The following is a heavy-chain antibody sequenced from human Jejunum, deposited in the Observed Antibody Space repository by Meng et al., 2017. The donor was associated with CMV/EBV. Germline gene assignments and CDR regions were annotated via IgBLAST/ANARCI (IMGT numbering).Heavy chain of an antibody. Sequence: CGASGYTLSTYWMGWVRQATGKGLEWVANINEDGEKIYCVGSVKGRFTISRDNAKNSLCLQMYSLRAEDTAVYYCAAYTNDALDIWGQGTMVTVSS. CDR2: INEDGEKI. D-gene: IGHD2-21*01. CDR3: AAYTNDALDI. J-gene: IGHJ3*02. CDR1: GYTLSTYW. V-gene: IGHV3-7*01.